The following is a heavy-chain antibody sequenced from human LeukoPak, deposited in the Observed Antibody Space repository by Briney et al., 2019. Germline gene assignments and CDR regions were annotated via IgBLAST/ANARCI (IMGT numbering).Heavy chain of an antibody. Sequence: SETLSLTCAVYGGSFSGYYWSWIRQPPGKGLEWIGYIYYSGSTNYNPSLKSRVAISVDTSKNQFSLKLSSVTAADTAVYYCARSFGVTSHFDYWGQGNLVTVSS. D-gene: IGHD2-21*02. CDR2: IYYSGST. CDR3: ARSFGVTSHFDY. J-gene: IGHJ4*02. V-gene: IGHV4-59*01. CDR1: GGSFSGYY.